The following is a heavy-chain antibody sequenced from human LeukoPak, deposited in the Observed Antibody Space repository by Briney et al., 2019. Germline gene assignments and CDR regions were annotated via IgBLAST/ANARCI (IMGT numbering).Heavy chain of an antibody. D-gene: IGHD3-10*01. CDR1: GGSISSGSYY. CDR3: ARTMVRGYRIAFDI. V-gene: IGHV4-61*02. Sequence: SETLSLTCTVSGGSISSGSYYWSWIRQPAGEGLEWIGRIYTSGSTNYNPSLKSRVTISVDTSKNQFSLKLSSVTAADTAVYYCARTMVRGYRIAFDIWGQGTMVTVSS. CDR2: IYTSGST. J-gene: IGHJ3*02.